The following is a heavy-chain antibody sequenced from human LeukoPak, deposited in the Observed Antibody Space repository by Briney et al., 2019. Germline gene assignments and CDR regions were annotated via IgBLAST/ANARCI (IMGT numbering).Heavy chain of an antibody. CDR2: ISWNSGSI. D-gene: IGHD3-22*01. V-gene: IGHV3-9*01. J-gene: IGHJ4*02. Sequence: TGGSLRLSCAASGFTFDDYAMHWVRQAPGKGLEWVSGISWNSGSIAHADSVKGRFTISRDNAKNSLYLQMNSLRAEDTALYYCAKDINDSSGYYDYWGQGTLVTVSS. CDR1: GFTFDDYA. CDR3: AKDINDSSGYYDY.